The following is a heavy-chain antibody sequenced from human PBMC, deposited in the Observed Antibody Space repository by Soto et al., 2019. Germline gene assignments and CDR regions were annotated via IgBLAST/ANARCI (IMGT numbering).Heavy chain of an antibody. Sequence: ASVKFSCKASGYTFTGYYMHWVRQAPGQGLEWMGWINPNSGGTNYAQKFQGRVTMTRDTSISTAYMELSRLRSDDTAVYYCARDYVVVPAAIGLNWFDPWGQGTLVTVSS. CDR1: GYTFTGYY. CDR3: ARDYVVVPAAIGLNWFDP. CDR2: INPNSGGT. V-gene: IGHV1-2*02. D-gene: IGHD2-2*01. J-gene: IGHJ5*02.